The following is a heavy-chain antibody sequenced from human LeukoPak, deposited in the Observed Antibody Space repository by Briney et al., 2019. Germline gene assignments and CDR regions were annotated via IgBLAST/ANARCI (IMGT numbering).Heavy chain of an antibody. D-gene: IGHD3-22*01. V-gene: IGHV3-9*01. J-gene: IGHJ4*02. CDR2: ISWNSGSI. CDR3: AKAFYDSSGYLDY. Sequence: GGSLRLSCAASGFTFDDYAMHWVRQAPGKGLEWVSGISWNSGSIGYADSVKGRFTISRDNAKNSLYLQMNSLRAEDTALYYCAKAFYDSSGYLDYWGQGTLVTVSS. CDR1: GFTFDDYA.